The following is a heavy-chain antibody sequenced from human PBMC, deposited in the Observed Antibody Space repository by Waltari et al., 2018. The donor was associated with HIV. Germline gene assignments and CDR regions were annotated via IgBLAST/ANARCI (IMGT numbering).Heavy chain of an antibody. CDR2: IYSGGST. V-gene: IGHV3-53*01. D-gene: IGHD2-2*01. Sequence: EVQLVESGGGLIQPGGSLRLSCAASGFPVSSNYMSGGRQPPRKGLEWVSIIYSGGSTYYADFVKGRFTISRDNSKNTLYLQMNSLRVDDTAVYYCARGVVPATMRGYFDHWGQGTLVTVSS. CDR1: GFPVSSNY. CDR3: ARGVVPATMRGYFDH. J-gene: IGHJ4*02.